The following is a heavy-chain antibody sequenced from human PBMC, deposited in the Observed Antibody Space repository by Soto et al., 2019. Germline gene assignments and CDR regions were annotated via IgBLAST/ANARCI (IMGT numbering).Heavy chain of an antibody. D-gene: IGHD3-10*01. V-gene: IGHV1-18*04. CDR1: GDNHIPYR. CDR2: ISPWKGNT. CDR3: ARDSDPSGSYYSDY. Sequence: ASVKVSCKASGDNHIPYRGNWVRQAPGKGLEWMGWISPWKGNTNYAESFKGRVTMTRDTSTSTVYMEMRSLTSDDTAVYYCARDSDPSGSYYSDYWGQGTLVTVSS. J-gene: IGHJ4*02.